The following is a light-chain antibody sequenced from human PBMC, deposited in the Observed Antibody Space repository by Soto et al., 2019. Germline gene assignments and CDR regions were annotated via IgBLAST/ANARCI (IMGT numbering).Light chain of an antibody. Sequence: QSVLTQPPSASGTPGQGVTISCSGSTSNIGSNYVYWYQQLPGTAPKLLIYRNNQRPSGVPDRFSGSKSGTSASLAISGLRSDPEADYSCETWDDTLNGFYVFGTGTKVTVL. J-gene: IGLJ1*01. CDR3: ETWDDTLNGFYV. V-gene: IGLV1-47*01. CDR2: RNN. CDR1: TSNIGSNY.